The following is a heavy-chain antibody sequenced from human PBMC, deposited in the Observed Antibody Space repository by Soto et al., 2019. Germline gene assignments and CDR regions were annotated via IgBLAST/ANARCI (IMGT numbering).Heavy chain of an antibody. Sequence: GGSLRLSCAASGFTFSSYSMNWVRQAPGKGLEWVSSISSSSSYIYYADSVKGRFTISRDNAKNSLYLQMNSLRAEDTAVYYCARDQEVTAIIRIHYYYGMDVWGQGTTVTVSS. D-gene: IGHD2-21*02. CDR3: ARDQEVTAIIRIHYYYGMDV. J-gene: IGHJ6*02. V-gene: IGHV3-21*01. CDR1: GFTFSSYS. CDR2: ISSSSSYI.